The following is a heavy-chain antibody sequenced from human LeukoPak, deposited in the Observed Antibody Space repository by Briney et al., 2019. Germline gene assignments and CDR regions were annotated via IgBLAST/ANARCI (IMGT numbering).Heavy chain of an antibody. D-gene: IGHD3-9*01. V-gene: IGHV3-15*07. Sequence: GGSIRLSCAASGFTFNNAWMNWVRQAPGKGLEWVGRIKKRSDGGTTDYAAPVKDRFIISRDDSQDTLYLQMNTLKTEDTAVYYCTRDWYHAFDFWGQGTVVTVSS. J-gene: IGHJ3*01. CDR2: IKKRSDGGTT. CDR1: GFTFNNAW. CDR3: TRDWYHAFDF.